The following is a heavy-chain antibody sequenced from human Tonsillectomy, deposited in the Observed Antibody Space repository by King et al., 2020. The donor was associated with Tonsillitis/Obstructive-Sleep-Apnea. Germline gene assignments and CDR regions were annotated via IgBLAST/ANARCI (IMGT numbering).Heavy chain of an antibody. CDR2: ISSNSDYI. V-gene: IGHV3-21*01. CDR3: VRDIQGVATLQYFDS. J-gene: IGHJ4*02. D-gene: IGHD3-10*01. CDR1: GFPFDRYT. Sequence: EVQLVESGGGLVKPGGSLRLSCAASGFPFDRYTLRWVRQTPNKRLEWVASISSNSDYIFYGDSVKGRFTVSRDNTKNSLHLQMNSLRAEDTAIYYCVRDIQGVATLQYFDSWGQGTLVTVSS.